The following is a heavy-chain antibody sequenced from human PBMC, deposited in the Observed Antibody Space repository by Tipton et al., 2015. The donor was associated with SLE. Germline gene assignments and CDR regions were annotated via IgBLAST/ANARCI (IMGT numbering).Heavy chain of an antibody. V-gene: IGHV4-59*08. J-gene: IGHJ3*02. Sequence: TLSLTCAVYGGSFSGYSWSWIHQPPGKGLEWIGYIYYSGSTNYNPSLKSRVTISVDTSKNQFSLKLSSVTAADTAVYYCARRAPSRRGSERAFDIWGQGTMVTVSS. CDR3: ARRAPSRRGSERAFDI. CDR2: IYYSGST. CDR1: GGSFSGYS. D-gene: IGHD6-19*01.